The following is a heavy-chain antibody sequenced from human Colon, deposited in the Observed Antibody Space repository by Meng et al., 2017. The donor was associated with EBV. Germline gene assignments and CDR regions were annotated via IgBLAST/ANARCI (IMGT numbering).Heavy chain of an antibody. CDR1: GFTFSSFA. Sequence: EVQLLESGGGLVQPGGSLRLSCAASGFTFSSFAMSWVRQAPGKGLEWVSSISGSGGTTYYADSVKGRFTTSRDNSKNTLYLQMNSLRGEDTAVYYCAKALDGRLYSWGQGTLVTVSS. CDR3: AKALDGRLYS. CDR2: ISGSGGTT. D-gene: IGHD5-12*01. J-gene: IGHJ4*02. V-gene: IGHV3-23*01.